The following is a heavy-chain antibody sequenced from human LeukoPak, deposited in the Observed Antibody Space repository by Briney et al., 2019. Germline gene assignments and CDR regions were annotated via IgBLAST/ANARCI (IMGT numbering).Heavy chain of an antibody. J-gene: IGHJ3*02. D-gene: IGHD3-22*01. CDR3: ARMFSGYYDSSGPSAFDI. CDR1: GFSLSTSGMC. V-gene: IGHV2-70*11. Sequence: SGPTLVNPTQTLTLTCTFSGFSLSTSGMCASWIRQPPGKALEWLARIDWDDDKYYSTSLKTRLTISKDTSKNQVVLTMTNMDPVDTATYYCARMFSGYYDSSGPSAFDIWGQGTMVTVSS. CDR2: IDWDDDK.